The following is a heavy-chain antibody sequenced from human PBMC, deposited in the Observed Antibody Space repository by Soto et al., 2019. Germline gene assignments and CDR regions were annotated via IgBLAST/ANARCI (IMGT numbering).Heavy chain of an antibody. J-gene: IGHJ5*02. CDR2: IYYSGST. Sequence: SSETLSLTCTVSGGSISSGDYYWSWIRQPPGKGLEWIGYIYYSGSTYYNPSLKSRVTISVDTSKNQFSLKLSSVTAADTAVYYCARDLELNWFDPWGQGTLVTVSS. D-gene: IGHD1-26*01. V-gene: IGHV4-30-4*01. CDR1: GGSISSGDYY. CDR3: ARDLELNWFDP.